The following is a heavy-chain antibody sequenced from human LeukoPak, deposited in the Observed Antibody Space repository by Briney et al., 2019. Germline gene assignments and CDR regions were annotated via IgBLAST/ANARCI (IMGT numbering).Heavy chain of an antibody. D-gene: IGHD5-12*01. J-gene: IGHJ6*03. CDR2: IYYTGST. Sequence: TSETLSLTCTVSGGSISSSSYYWGWIRQPPGKGLEWIGSIYYTGSTYYNPSLKSRVTISVDTSKNQFSLKLSSVTAADTAVYYCARGRDSGDDKTYYYYYMDVWGKGATVTVSS. CDR1: GGSISSSSYY. V-gene: IGHV4-39*01. CDR3: ARGRDSGDDKTYYYYYMDV.